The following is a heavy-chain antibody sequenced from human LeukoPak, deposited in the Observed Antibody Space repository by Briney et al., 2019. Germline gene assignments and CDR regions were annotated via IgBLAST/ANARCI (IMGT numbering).Heavy chain of an antibody. J-gene: IGHJ3*02. CDR1: GFTFSSYE. CDR2: ISSSGSTI. Sequence: PGGSLRLSCAASGFTFSSYEMNWVRQAPGKGLEWVSYISSSGSTIYYADSVKGRFTISRDNAKNSLYLQMNSLRAEDTAVYYCAKTLLNSGYEYDAFDIWGQGTMVTVSS. V-gene: IGHV3-48*03. CDR3: AKTLLNSGYEYDAFDI. D-gene: IGHD5-12*01.